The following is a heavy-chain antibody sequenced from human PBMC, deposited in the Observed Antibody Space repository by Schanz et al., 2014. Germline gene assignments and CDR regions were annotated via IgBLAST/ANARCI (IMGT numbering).Heavy chain of an antibody. V-gene: IGHV3-33*01. CDR1: GFTFSGYG. J-gene: IGHJ4*02. Sequence: QVQLVESGGGVVQPGRSLRLSCAAAGFTFSGYGMHWVRQAPGKGLEWVAVIWHDGSNKYYADSVKGRFSISRDNSKNTLYLQMNSLRAEDTAVYYCARGTPFLCDYWGQGTLVTVSS. D-gene: IGHD3-16*01. CDR3: ARGTPFLCDY. CDR2: IWHDGSNK.